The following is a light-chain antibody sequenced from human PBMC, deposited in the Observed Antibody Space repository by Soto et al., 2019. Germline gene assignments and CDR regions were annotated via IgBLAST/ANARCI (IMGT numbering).Light chain of an antibody. J-gene: IGLJ3*02. Sequence: QSALTQPPSASGSPGQSVTISCTGTSSDLGGYNYVSWYQQHPGKAPKLMIYEVSKRPSGVPDRCSGSKSGNTASLTVAGLQTEDEADYYCSSNAGSHDLRVFGGGTKLTVL. CDR1: SSDLGGYNY. V-gene: IGLV2-8*01. CDR2: EVS. CDR3: SSNAGSHDLRV.